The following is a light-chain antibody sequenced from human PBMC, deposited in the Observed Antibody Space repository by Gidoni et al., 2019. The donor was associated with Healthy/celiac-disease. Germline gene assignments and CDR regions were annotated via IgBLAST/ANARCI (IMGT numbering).Light chain of an antibody. CDR2: SSS. J-gene: IGKJ2*01. CDR3: HQSGSLPYT. V-gene: IGKV6-21*02. Sequence: KSSSQSISGVPSRFSGSGSGTDFTLTINSLEAEDAATYYCHQSGSLPYTFGQGTKLEIK.